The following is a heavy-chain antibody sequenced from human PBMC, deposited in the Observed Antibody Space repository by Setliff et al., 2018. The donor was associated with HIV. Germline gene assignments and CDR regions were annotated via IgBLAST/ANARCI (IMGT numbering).Heavy chain of an antibody. J-gene: IGHJ6*02. CDR2: IYPGDSDT. D-gene: IGHD2-8*02. CDR1: GYSFTSYW. V-gene: IGHV5-51*01. CDR3: ARHINSYWYGDGMDV. Sequence: PGESLKISCKGSGYSFTSYWIAWVRRMPGKGLEWMGLIYPGDSDTRYSPSFQGQVTISVDKSIRTAYLQWSSLKASDTATYYCARHINSYWYGDGMDVWGQGTTVTVSS.